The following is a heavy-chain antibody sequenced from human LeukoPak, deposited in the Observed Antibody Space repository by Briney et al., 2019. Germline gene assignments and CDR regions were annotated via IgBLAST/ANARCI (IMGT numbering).Heavy chain of an antibody. CDR1: GGSISSSSYY. V-gene: IGHV4-39*01. CDR2: IYYSGST. Sequence: SETLSLTCTVSGGSISSSSYYWGWIRQPPGKGLEWIGSIYYSGSTYYNPSLKSRVTISVDTSKNQFSLKLSSVTAADTAVYYCARLAATWFDPWGRGTLVTVSS. D-gene: IGHD2-15*01. J-gene: IGHJ5*02. CDR3: ARLAATWFDP.